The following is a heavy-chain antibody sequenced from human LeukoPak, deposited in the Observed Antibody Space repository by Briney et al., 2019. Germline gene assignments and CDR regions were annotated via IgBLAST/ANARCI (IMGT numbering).Heavy chain of an antibody. Sequence: GGSLRLSCAASGFTFSSYAMSWVRQAPGKGLEWVSAISGSGGSTCYADSVKGRFTISRDNSKNTLYLQMNSLRAEDTAVYYCATDSGAYYDFWSGSPTDAFDIWGQGTMVTVSS. D-gene: IGHD3-3*01. CDR3: ATDSGAYYDFWSGSPTDAFDI. J-gene: IGHJ3*02. CDR2: ISGSGGST. V-gene: IGHV3-23*01. CDR1: GFTFSSYA.